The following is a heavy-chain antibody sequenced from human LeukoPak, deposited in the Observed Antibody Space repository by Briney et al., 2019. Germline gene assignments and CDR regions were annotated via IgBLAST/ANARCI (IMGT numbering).Heavy chain of an antibody. D-gene: IGHD2-2*01. CDR3: ARVPTVVVPAAT. J-gene: IGHJ3*01. CDR2: ISSSSSTI. CDR1: GFTFSSYS. V-gene: IGHV3-48*01. Sequence: GSLGLSCAASGFTFSSYSMNWVRQAPGKGLEWVSYISSSSSTIYYADSVKGRFTISRDNAKNSLYLQMNSLRAEDTAVYYCARVPTVVVPAATWGQGTMVTVSS.